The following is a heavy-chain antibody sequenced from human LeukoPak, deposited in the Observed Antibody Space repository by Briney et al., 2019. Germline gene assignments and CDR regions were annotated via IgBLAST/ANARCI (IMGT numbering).Heavy chain of an antibody. V-gene: IGHV3-30-3*01. CDR3: ARPSAVYGDYEGGVDY. Sequence: PGRSLRLSCAASGFTFSSYAMHWVRQAPGKGLEWVAVISYGGSNKYYADSVKGRFTISRDNSKNTLYLQMNSLRAEDTAVYYCARPSAVYGDYEGGVDYWGQGTLVTVSS. CDR2: ISYGGSNK. CDR1: GFTFSSYA. D-gene: IGHD4-17*01. J-gene: IGHJ4*02.